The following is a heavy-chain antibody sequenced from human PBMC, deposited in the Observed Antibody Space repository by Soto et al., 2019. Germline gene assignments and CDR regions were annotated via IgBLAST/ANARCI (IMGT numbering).Heavy chain of an antibody. D-gene: IGHD2-15*01. CDR1: GGTFSSYA. V-gene: IGHV1-69*01. CDR3: AREGGYCSGGSCSSPNWFDP. J-gene: IGHJ5*02. Sequence: QVQLVQSGAEVKKPGSSVKVSCKASGGTFSSYAISWVRQAPGQGLEWMGGIIPIFGTANYAQKFQGRVTITADESTSTAYMELSSLRSEDTAVYYCAREGGYCSGGSCSSPNWFDPWGQGTLVTASS. CDR2: IIPIFGTA.